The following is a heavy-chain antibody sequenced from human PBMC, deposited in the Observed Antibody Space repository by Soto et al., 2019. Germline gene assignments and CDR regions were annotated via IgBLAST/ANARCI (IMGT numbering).Heavy chain of an antibody. CDR3: ARDFIVVVPAAIGPPWFDP. D-gene: IGHD2-2*02. J-gene: IGHJ5*02. CDR1: GSTFSSYT. CDR2: IIPILDIA. V-gene: IGHV1-69*04. Sequence: SVKVSCKASGSTFSSYTISWVRQATGQGHERMGRIIPILDIANYAQKFQGRVTITADKSTSTAYMELSSLRSEDTAVYYCARDFIVVVPAAIGPPWFDPWGQGTLVTVSS.